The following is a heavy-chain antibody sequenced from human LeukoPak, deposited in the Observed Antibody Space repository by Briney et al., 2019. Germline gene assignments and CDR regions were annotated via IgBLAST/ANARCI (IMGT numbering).Heavy chain of an antibody. CDR2: ISGSGGST. CDR3: ARDHAPHYYDSSGSLDY. Sequence: PGGSLRLSCAASGFTFSSYAMSWVRQAPGKGLEWVSAISGSGGSTYYADSVKGRFTISRDNSKNTLYLQMNSLGAEDTAVYYCARDHAPHYYDSSGSLDYWGQGTLVTVSS. V-gene: IGHV3-23*01. J-gene: IGHJ4*02. CDR1: GFTFSSYA. D-gene: IGHD3-22*01.